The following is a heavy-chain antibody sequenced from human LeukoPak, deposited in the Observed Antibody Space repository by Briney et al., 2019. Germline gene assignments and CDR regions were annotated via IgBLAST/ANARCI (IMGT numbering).Heavy chain of an antibody. J-gene: IGHJ4*02. CDR2: IYSGGST. D-gene: IGHD3-10*01. V-gene: IGHV3-66*01. CDR1: GFTVSSNY. Sequence: GGSLRLSCAASGFTVSSNYMSWVRQAPGKGLEWVSVIYSGGSTYYADSVKGRFTISRDNSKNTLYLQMNSLRAEDTAVYYCARDLVHITMVRGGNPRFAPPDYWGQGTLVTVSS. CDR3: ARDLVHITMVRGGNPRFAPPDY.